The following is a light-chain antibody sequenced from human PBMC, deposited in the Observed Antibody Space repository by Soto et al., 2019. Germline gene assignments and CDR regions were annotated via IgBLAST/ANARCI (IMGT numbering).Light chain of an antibody. J-gene: IGKJ1*01. CDR2: DTS. Sequence: EIVLTQSPATLSLSPGERATLSCSASQSVGSFLAWYQQKPGQAPRLLIYDTSIRATGIPARFSGSGSGTDFTLTISSLEPEDFAVYYCQQRNSWPPTFTFGQGGKVDIK. V-gene: IGKV3-11*01. CDR3: QQRNSWPPTFT. CDR1: QSVGSF.